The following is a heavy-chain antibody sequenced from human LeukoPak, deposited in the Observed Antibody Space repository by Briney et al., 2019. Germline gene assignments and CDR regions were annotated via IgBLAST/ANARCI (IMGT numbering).Heavy chain of an antibody. J-gene: IGHJ4*02. CDR1: GGSISSYY. Sequence: TSETLSLTCTVSGGSISSYYWSWIRQPPGKGLEWIGYIYYSRSTNYNPSLKSRVTISVDTSKNQFSLKLSSVTAADTAVYYCAGVGATGPLDYWGQGTLVTVSS. CDR2: IYYSRST. CDR3: AGVGATGPLDY. D-gene: IGHD1-26*01. V-gene: IGHV4-59*01.